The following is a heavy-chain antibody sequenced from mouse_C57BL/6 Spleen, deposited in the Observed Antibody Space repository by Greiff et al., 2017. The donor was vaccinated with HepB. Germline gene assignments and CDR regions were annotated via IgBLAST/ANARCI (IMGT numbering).Heavy chain of an antibody. V-gene: IGHV1-52*01. CDR1: GYTFTSYW. CDR2: IDPSDSET. D-gene: IGHD2-5*01. Sequence: QVQLKQPGAELVRPGSSVKLSCKASGYTFTSYWMHWVKQRPIQGLEWIGNIDPSDSETHYNQKFKDKATLTVDKSSSTAYMQLSSLTSEDSAVYYCARSYYSNEAWFAYWGQGTLVTVSA. J-gene: IGHJ3*01. CDR3: ARSYYSNEAWFAY.